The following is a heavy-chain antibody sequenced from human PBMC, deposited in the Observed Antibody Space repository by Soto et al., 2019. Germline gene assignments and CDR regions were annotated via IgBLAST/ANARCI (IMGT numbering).Heavy chain of an antibody. V-gene: IGHV4-4*02. CDR2: IYHSGST. J-gene: IGHJ5*02. CDR1: GGSISSSNW. CDR3: ARDGIAVAGPRNWFDP. Sequence: QVQLQESGPGLVKPSGTLSLTCAVSGGSISSSNWWSWVRQPPGKGLEWIGEIYHSGSTNYNPSLKSRVTISVDKSKNQFPLTLSSVTAADTAVYYCARDGIAVAGPRNWFDPWGQGTLVTVSS. D-gene: IGHD6-19*01.